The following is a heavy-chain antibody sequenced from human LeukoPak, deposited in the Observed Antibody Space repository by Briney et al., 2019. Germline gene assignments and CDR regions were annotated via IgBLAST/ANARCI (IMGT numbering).Heavy chain of an antibody. V-gene: IGHV1-2*02. Sequence: ASVKVSCKTSGYTFTYYYLHWVRQAPGQGLEWMGWINPNSGGTNYAQKFQGRVTMTRDTSISTAYMELSRLTSDDTAVYYCARGGPSGSGSYYQTNWFDPWGQGTLVTVSS. CDR3: ARGGPSGSGSYYQTNWFDP. D-gene: IGHD3-10*01. J-gene: IGHJ5*02. CDR1: GYTFTYYY. CDR2: INPNSGGT.